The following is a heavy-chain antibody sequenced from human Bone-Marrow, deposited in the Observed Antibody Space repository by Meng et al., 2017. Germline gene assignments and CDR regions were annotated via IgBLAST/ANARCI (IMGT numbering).Heavy chain of an antibody. Sequence: ASVKVSCKPSGYNFPDYWLQWVRRAPGQGLEWMGRIDPKSGDTHYAQRFQGRVTMTGDTSISTAYMELSGLRSDDTTMYYCARDEDISAAGKLFGDYWGQGTLVTVSS. CDR1: GYNFPDYW. D-gene: IGHD6-13*01. V-gene: IGHV1-2*06. CDR2: IDPKSGDT. CDR3: ARDEDISAAGKLFGDY. J-gene: IGHJ4*02.